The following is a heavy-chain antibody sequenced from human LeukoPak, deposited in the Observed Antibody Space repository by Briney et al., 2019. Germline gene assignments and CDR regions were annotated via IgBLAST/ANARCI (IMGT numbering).Heavy chain of an antibody. CDR2: IYYSGST. Sequence: SETLSLTCTVSGGSISSYYWSWIRQPPGKGLEWIGYIYYSGSTNYNPSLKSRVTISVDTSKNQFSLKLSSVTAADTAVYYCARELVGAYDYWGQGTLVTVSS. CDR1: GGSISSYY. V-gene: IGHV4-59*01. D-gene: IGHD1-26*01. J-gene: IGHJ4*02. CDR3: ARELVGAYDY.